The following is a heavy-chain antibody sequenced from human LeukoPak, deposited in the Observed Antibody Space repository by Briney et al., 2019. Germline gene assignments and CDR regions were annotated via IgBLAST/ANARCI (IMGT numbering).Heavy chain of an antibody. CDR1: GGSISSGSYY. CDR3: ARVTTVTYTFDY. D-gene: IGHD4-17*01. Sequence: SQTLSLTCTVSGGSISSGSYYWSWIRQPAGKGLEWIGRIYTSGSTNYNPSLKSRVTISVDTSKNQFSLKLGSVTAADTAVYYCARVTTVTYTFDYWGQGTLVTVSS. CDR2: IYTSGST. J-gene: IGHJ4*02. V-gene: IGHV4-61*02.